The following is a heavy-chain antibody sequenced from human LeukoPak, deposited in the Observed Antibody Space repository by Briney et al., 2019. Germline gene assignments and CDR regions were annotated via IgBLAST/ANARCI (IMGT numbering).Heavy chain of an antibody. CDR1: GFTFSSYG. J-gene: IGHJ4*02. V-gene: IGHV3-30*03. D-gene: IGHD4-23*01. CDR3: ARDYGGSSPFDY. Sequence: GGSLRLSCAASGFTFSSYGMHWVRQAPGEGLEWVAVISYDGSNKYYADSVKGRFTISRDNAKNSLYLQMNSLRAEDTAVYYCARDYGGSSPFDYWGQGTLVTVSS. CDR2: ISYDGSNK.